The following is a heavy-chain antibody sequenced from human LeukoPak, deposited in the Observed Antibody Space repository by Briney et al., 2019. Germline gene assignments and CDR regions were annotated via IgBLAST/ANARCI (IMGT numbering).Heavy chain of an antibody. CDR1: GGSISSGDYY. Sequence: SETLPLTCTVSGGSISSGDYYWSWIRQPPGKGLEWIGYIYYSGSTYYNPSLKSRVTISVDTSKNQFSLKLSSVTAADTAVYYCARGAGYYDSSGYHWGQGTLVTVSS. V-gene: IGHV4-30-4*01. J-gene: IGHJ5*02. D-gene: IGHD3-22*01. CDR3: ARGAGYYDSSGYH. CDR2: IYYSGST.